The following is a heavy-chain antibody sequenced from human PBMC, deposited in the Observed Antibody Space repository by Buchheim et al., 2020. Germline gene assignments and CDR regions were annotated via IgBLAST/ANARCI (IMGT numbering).Heavy chain of an antibody. Sequence: QVQLQQWGAGLLKPSETLSLTCAVYGGSFSGYYWSWIRQPPGKGLEWIGEINHSGSTNYNPSLKSRVTISVDTSKNQFSLKLSSVTAADTAVYYCARDRLIRYLVVPAAYGFDPWGQGTL. CDR3: ARDRLIRYLVVPAAYGFDP. CDR2: INHSGST. J-gene: IGHJ5*02. V-gene: IGHV4-34*01. D-gene: IGHD2-2*01. CDR1: GGSFSGYY.